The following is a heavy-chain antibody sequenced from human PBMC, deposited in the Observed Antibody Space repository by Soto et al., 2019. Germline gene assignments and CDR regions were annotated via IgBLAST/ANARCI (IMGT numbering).Heavy chain of an antibody. CDR3: ARETYYDFWSGYYPEAFDI. CDR2: MNPNSGNT. Sequence: QVQLVQSGAEVKKPGASVKVSCKASGYTFTSYDINWVRQATGQGLEWMGWMNPNSGNTGYAQKFQGRVTMTRNTSISTAYMEVSSLRSEETDVYYCARETYYDFWSGYYPEAFDIWGQGTMVTVSS. CDR1: GYTFTSYD. V-gene: IGHV1-8*01. J-gene: IGHJ3*02. D-gene: IGHD3-3*01.